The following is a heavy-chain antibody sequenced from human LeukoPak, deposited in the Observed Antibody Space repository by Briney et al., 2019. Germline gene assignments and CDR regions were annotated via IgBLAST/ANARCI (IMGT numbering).Heavy chain of an antibody. CDR1: GGSFSGYY. J-gene: IGHJ6*02. CDR2: INHSGST. CDR3: ARGHRYSSSSPYGMDV. V-gene: IGHV4-34*01. Sequence: PSETLSLTCAVYGGSFSGYYWSWIRQPPGKGLEWIGEINHSGSTNYNPSLKSRVTISVDTSKNQFSLKLSSVTAADTAVYYCARGHRYSSSSPYGMDVWGQGTTVTVSS. D-gene: IGHD6-6*01.